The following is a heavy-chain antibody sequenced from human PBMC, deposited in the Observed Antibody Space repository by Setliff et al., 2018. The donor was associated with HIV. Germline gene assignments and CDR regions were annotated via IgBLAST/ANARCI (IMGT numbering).Heavy chain of an antibody. V-gene: IGHV3-48*03. D-gene: IGHD6-19*01. J-gene: IGHJ3*02. Sequence: PGGSLRLSCAASGFTFSTYEMNWVRQAPGKGPEWVSYISSSGSTIYYADSVKGRFTISRDNAKNSLYLQMNSLRAEDTAVYYCARGPWVGGWYRAFDIWGQGTMVTVSS. CDR2: ISSSGSTI. CDR1: GFTFSTYE. CDR3: ARGPWVGGWYRAFDI.